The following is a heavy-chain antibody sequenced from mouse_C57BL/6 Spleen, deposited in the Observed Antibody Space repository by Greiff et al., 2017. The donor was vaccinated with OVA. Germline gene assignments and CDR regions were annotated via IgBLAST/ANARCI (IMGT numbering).Heavy chain of an antibody. CDR2: IDPETGGT. CDR3: ITTVVATRYFDY. CDR1: GYTFTDYE. V-gene: IGHV1-15*01. D-gene: IGHD1-1*01. J-gene: IGHJ2*01. Sequence: QVQLQQSGAELVRPGASVTLSCKASGYTFTDYEMHWVKQTPVHGLEWIGAIDPETGGTAYNQKFKGKAILTADKSSSTAYMELRSLTSEDSAVYYSITTVVATRYFDYGGQGTTLTVSS.